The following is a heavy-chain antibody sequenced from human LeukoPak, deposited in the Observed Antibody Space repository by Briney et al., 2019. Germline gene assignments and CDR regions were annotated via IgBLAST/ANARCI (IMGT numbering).Heavy chain of an antibody. J-gene: IGHJ4*02. CDR2: INHSGST. CDR3: ARDEFYDSSGYYYDVDY. V-gene: IGHV4-34*01. CDR1: GGSFSGYY. D-gene: IGHD3-22*01. Sequence: KPSETLSLTCAVYGGSFSGYYWSWIRQPPGKGLEWIGEINHSGSTNYNPSLKSRVTISVDTSKNQFSLKLSSVTAADTAVYYCARDEFYDSSGYYYDVDYWGQGTLVTVSS.